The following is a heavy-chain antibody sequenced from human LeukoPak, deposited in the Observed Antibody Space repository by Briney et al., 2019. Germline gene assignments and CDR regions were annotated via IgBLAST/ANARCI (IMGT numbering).Heavy chain of an antibody. CDR2: LYYTGST. CDR3: ARVELYSSSLSPNDY. Sequence: SETLSLTCTVSGGSISSSNYYWGWIRQPPEKGLEWIGSLYYTGSTYNNPSLKSRVTISVDTSKNQFSLKLSSVTAADTAVYYCARVELYSSSLSPNDYWGQGTLVTVSS. J-gene: IGHJ4*02. V-gene: IGHV4-39*07. CDR1: GGSISSSNYY. D-gene: IGHD6-13*01.